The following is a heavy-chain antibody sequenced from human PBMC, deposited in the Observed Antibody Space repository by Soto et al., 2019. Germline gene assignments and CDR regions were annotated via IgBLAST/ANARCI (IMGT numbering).Heavy chain of an antibody. D-gene: IGHD3-3*01. J-gene: IGHJ6*02. Sequence: SVKVSCKASGGTFSSYAISWVRQAPGQGLEWMGGIIPIFGTANYAQKFQGRVTITADKSTSTAYMELSSLRSEDTAVYYSARGLGWSPHPYYYYYGMDVWGQGTTVTVSS. CDR1: GGTFSSYA. CDR2: IIPIFGTA. V-gene: IGHV1-69*06. CDR3: ARGLGWSPHPYYYYYGMDV.